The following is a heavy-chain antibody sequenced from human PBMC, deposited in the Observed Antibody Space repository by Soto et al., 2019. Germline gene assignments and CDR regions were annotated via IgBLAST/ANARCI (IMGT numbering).Heavy chain of an antibody. CDR2: VSYDGSNK. CDR3: AKDTYYYDRSGYYTYDP. CDR1: GFTFSSYG. Sequence: GGSLRLSCAASGFTFSSYGVHWVRQAPGKGLEWVASVSYDGSNKHYADSVKGRFTISRDNSRNTLDLQMNSLRAEDTAVYYCAKDTYYYDRSGYYTYDPWGQGT. J-gene: IGHJ5*02. D-gene: IGHD3-22*01. V-gene: IGHV3-30*18.